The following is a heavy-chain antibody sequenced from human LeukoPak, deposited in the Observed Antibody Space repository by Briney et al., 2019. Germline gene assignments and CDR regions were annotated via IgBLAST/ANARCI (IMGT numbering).Heavy chain of an antibody. D-gene: IGHD4-17*01. Sequence: GGSLRLSCAASGFTFGDLAMHWVRQAPGKGLEWVSGISWNSGNIGYADSVKGRFTISRDNAKNSLYLQMNSLRAEDTALYYCANLHGDYRDYWGQGTLVTVSS. CDR3: ANLHGDYRDY. V-gene: IGHV3-9*01. CDR2: ISWNSGNI. CDR1: GFTFGDLA. J-gene: IGHJ4*02.